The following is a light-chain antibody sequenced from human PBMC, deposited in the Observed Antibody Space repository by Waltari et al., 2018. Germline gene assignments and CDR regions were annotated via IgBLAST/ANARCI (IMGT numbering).Light chain of an antibody. J-gene: IGLJ3*02. V-gene: IGLV1-47*01. CDR2: RNN. CDR1: SSNIGSNY. CDR3: AAWDDSLSALE. Sequence: QSVLTQPPSASGTPGQRVTISCSGSSSNIGSNYVYWYQQLPGTAPKLLIYRNNQRPSGVPDRFSGSKSGTSASLAISGLRSEDEADYYCAAWDDSLSALEFGGGTKLTVL.